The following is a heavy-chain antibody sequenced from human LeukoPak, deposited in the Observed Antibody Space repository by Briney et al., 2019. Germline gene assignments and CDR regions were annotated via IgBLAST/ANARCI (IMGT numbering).Heavy chain of an antibody. Sequence: PGGSLRLSCAASGLTLSNYGMSWVRQAPGKGLEWVAGISGSGGSTNYADSVKGRFTISRDNPKNTLYLQMNSLRVEDTAVYFCAKRGVVIRVILVGFHKEAYYFDSWGQGARVTVSS. CDR2: ISGSGGST. CDR3: AKRGVVIRVILVGFHKEAYYFDS. CDR1: GLTLSNYG. J-gene: IGHJ4*02. D-gene: IGHD3-22*01. V-gene: IGHV3-23*01.